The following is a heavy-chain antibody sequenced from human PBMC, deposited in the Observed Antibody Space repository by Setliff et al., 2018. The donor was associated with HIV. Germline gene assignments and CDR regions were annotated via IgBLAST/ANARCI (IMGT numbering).Heavy chain of an antibody. CDR1: GYTFTGYY. CDR3: ASRAWVVTAMGYYGMDV. V-gene: IGHV1-2*02. D-gene: IGHD5-18*01. CDR2: INPNSGGP. Sequence: ASVKVSCKASGYTFTGYYMHWVRQAPGQGLEWMGWINPNSGGPNYAQKFQGRVTMTRDTSISTAYMELSRLRSDDTAVYYCASRAWVVTAMGYYGMDVWGQGTTVTVSS. J-gene: IGHJ6*02.